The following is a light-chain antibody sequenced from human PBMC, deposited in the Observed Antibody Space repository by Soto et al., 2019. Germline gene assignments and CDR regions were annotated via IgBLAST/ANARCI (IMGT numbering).Light chain of an antibody. CDR3: QQFDDSRPAFT. CDR1: QTVNSRY. J-gene: IGKJ2*01. V-gene: IGKV3-20*01. Sequence: ESVLTQSPGTLSLSPGERATLSCRASQTVNSRYLTWYQHKPGQAPRLLIYGASIRATGIPDRFSGSRSGADFSLTITRLEPEDSAVYYCQQFDDSRPAFTFGQATKLVI. CDR2: GAS.